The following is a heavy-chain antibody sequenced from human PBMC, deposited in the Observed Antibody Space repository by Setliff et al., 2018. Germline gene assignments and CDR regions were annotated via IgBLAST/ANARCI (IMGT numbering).Heavy chain of an antibody. V-gene: IGHV3-30*02. CDR3: ARDLGIAALGTYLDY. J-gene: IGHJ4*02. D-gene: IGHD6-13*01. Sequence: PGGSLRLSCAASGFTFSTFGFHWVRQAPGKGLEWVAFVRFDGSNKEYADSVKGRFTLSRDNLKNTLYLQMNSLRVEDTAVYYCARDLGIAALGTYLDYWGLGTLVTVS. CDR2: VRFDGSNK. CDR1: GFTFSTFG.